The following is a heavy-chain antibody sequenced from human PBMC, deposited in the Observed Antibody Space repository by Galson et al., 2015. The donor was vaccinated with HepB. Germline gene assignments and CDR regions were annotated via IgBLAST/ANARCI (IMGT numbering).Heavy chain of an antibody. CDR2: MNPNSGNT. Sequence: SVKVSCKASGYTFTSYDINWVRQATGQGLEWMGWMNPNSGNTGYAQKFQGRVTMTRNTSISTACMELSSLRSEDTAVYYCARVIVVVPAAPTFDPWGQGTLVTVSS. CDR1: GYTFTSYD. V-gene: IGHV1-8*01. D-gene: IGHD2-2*01. CDR3: ARVIVVVPAAPTFDP. J-gene: IGHJ5*02.